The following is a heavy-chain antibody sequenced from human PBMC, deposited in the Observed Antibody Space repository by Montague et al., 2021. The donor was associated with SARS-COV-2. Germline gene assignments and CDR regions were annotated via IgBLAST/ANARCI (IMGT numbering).Heavy chain of an antibody. CDR1: GGSIGSYY. J-gene: IGHJ4*02. D-gene: IGHD3-22*01. CDR2: VYTNGRT. V-gene: IGHV4-59*01. Sequence: SETLSLTCNVSGGSIGSYYWCWIRQPPGKGLEWIGYVYTNGRTNYNPSLKSRATLSVDVSKNQFSVTLTSVTGADTAVYFCARGRPYDSQYWGRGTLVTVSS. CDR3: ARGRPYDSQY.